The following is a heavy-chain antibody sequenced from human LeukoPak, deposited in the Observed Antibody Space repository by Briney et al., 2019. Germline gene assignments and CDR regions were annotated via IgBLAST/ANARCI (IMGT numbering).Heavy chain of an antibody. J-gene: IGHJ4*02. Sequence: ASVKVSCKASGYTFTSYGISWVRQAPGQGLEWMGWINPNSGGTNYAQKFQGRVTMTRDTSISTAYMELSRLRSDDTAVYYCATYDSSGYHDYWGQGTLVTVSS. CDR1: GYTFTSYG. CDR3: ATYDSSGYHDY. D-gene: IGHD3-22*01. V-gene: IGHV1-2*02. CDR2: INPNSGGT.